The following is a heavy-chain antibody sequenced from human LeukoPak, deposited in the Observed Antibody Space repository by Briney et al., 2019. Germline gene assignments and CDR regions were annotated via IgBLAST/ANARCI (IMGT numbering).Heavy chain of an antibody. Sequence: SETLSLTCAVYGGSFSGYYWSWIRQPPGKGLEWIGEINHSGSTNYNPSLKSRVTISVDTSKNQFSLKLSSVTAADTAVYYCAKGASRAAWIQLWLTEGGGQGTLVIVSS. J-gene: IGHJ4*02. D-gene: IGHD5-18*01. CDR3: AKGASRAAWIQLWLTEG. CDR2: INHSGST. CDR1: GGSFSGYY. V-gene: IGHV4-34*01.